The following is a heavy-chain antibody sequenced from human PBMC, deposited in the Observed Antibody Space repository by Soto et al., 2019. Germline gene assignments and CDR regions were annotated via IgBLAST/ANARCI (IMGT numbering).Heavy chain of an antibody. CDR1: GGSFSDYF. CDR2: INHSGST. Sequence: SETLSLTCAVYGGSFSDYFWSWIRQPPGKGLEWIGEINHSGSTNHNPSLKSRVTISVDTSKNQFSLILSSVTAADTAVYYCVRPKKYSSGWYGGYFFDYWGQGSLVTVSS. D-gene: IGHD6-19*01. CDR3: VRPKKYSSGWYGGYFFDY. J-gene: IGHJ4*02. V-gene: IGHV4-34*01.